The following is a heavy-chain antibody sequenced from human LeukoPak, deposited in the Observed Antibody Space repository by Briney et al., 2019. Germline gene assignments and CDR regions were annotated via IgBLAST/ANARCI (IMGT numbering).Heavy chain of an antibody. J-gene: IGHJ6*03. CDR1: GGSISSSNW. CDR2: IYHSGST. Sequence: SGTLSLTCAVSGGSISSSNWWSWVRQPPGKGLEWIGEIYHSGSTNYNPSLKSRVTISVDKSKNQFSLKLSSVTAADTAVYYCARVVVVVPPNDYYYYMDVRGKGTTVTVSS. V-gene: IGHV4-4*02. CDR3: ARVVVVVPPNDYYYYMDV. D-gene: IGHD2-2*01.